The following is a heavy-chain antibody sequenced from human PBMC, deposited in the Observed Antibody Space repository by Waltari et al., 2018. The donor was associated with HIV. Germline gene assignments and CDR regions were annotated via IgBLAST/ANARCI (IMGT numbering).Heavy chain of an antibody. J-gene: IGHJ1*01. CDR2: IDWNGGSA. V-gene: IGHV3-20*04. CDR3: VRDSDGSGYDI. Sequence: DVRLVESGGEVVRPGASLRLSCVARGFTIVVSGMAWVRQRPGQGVEWFSNIDWNGGSANYGDSVKGRFTVFRDNPKASLYLQMNNLRDEDTGLYYCVRDSDGSGYDIWGRGTLVTVFS. D-gene: IGHD3-3*01. CDR1: GFTIVVSG.